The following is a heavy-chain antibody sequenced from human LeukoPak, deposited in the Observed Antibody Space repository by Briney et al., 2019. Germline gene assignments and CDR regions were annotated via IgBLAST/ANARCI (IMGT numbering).Heavy chain of an antibody. D-gene: IGHD3-10*01. CDR1: GFTFSSYG. Sequence: PAGGSLRLSCAASGFTFSSYGMHWVRQAPGKGLEWVAVISYDGSNKYYADSVKGRFTISRDNAKNSLYLQMNSLRAEDTAVYYCARDRALFDPWGQGTLVTVSS. CDR3: ARDRALFDP. CDR2: ISYDGSNK. J-gene: IGHJ5*02. V-gene: IGHV3-30*03.